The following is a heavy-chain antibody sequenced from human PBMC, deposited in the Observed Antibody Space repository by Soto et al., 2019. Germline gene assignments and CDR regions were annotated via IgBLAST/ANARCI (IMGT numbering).Heavy chain of an antibody. CDR3: ARAWLTDTAFPLKAHYGMDV. V-gene: IGHV1-3*01. D-gene: IGHD5-18*01. CDR1: GDTFTSYA. Sequence: GASVKVSCKASGDTFTSYAMHCVRQAPGQRLEWMGWINAGNGNTKYSQKFQGRVTITRDTSASTAYIELSSLRSEDTAVYYCARAWLTDTAFPLKAHYGMDVWGQGTTVTVSS. CDR2: INAGNGNT. J-gene: IGHJ6*02.